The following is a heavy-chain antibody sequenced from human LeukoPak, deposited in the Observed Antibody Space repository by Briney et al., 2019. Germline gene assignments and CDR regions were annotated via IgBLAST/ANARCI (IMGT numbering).Heavy chain of an antibody. Sequence: GGSLRLSCTASKFTFSSYAMSWVRQAPGKGLEWVSAISGSGGGTYYADSVKGRFTISRDNSKNTLYLQMNSLRAEDTAVYYCAKDGFKEGLNWFDPWGQGTLVTVSS. D-gene: IGHD2-2*03. CDR2: ISGSGGGT. CDR1: KFTFSSYA. CDR3: AKDGFKEGLNWFDP. J-gene: IGHJ5*02. V-gene: IGHV3-23*01.